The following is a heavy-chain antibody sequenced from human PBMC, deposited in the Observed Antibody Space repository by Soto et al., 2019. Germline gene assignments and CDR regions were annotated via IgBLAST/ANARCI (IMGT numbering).Heavy chain of an antibody. CDR1: GDTVSTNTAA. CDR2: IYYKSRWYN. Sequence: PFQTLSLTCAISGDTVSTNTAAWNWIRQSPSRGLEWLGRIYYKSRWYNDYSESLKSRIAIIPDTSSNQFSLQLNSVIPEDTAVYYCARDWGYDPDPTYYYGMDVWGQGTKVTVSS. D-gene: IGHD5-12*01. CDR3: ARDWGYDPDPTYYYGMDV. V-gene: IGHV6-1*01. J-gene: IGHJ6*02.